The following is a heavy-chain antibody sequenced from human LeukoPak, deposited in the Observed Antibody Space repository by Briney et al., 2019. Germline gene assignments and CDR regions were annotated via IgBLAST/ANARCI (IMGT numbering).Heavy chain of an antibody. V-gene: IGHV3-30*02. Sequence: GGSLRLSCVGSGFTFSVHWVRQVPGKGLEWLTFIWHDGTDQHYADSVRGRFTISRDNSKNTVYLQMNSLSPEDTALYYCAKDGNWASVSWGQGTLVTVSS. CDR2: IWHDGTDQ. D-gene: IGHD7-27*01. CDR1: GFTFS. J-gene: IGHJ5*02. CDR3: AKDGNWASVS.